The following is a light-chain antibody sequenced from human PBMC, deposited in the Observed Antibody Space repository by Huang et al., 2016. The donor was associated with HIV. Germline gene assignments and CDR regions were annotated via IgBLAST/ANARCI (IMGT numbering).Light chain of an antibody. CDR3: QQSYTSPYT. V-gene: IGKV1-39*01. Sequence: DVQMTQSPSSLSASVGDRITITCRASQSIITYLNWYQQHPGKAPKILIYGASSLLGGVPSRFSGSVSGTDFTLTISSLQPEDFATYYCQQSYTSPYTFGQGTKLEI. J-gene: IGKJ2*01. CDR2: GAS. CDR1: QSIITY.